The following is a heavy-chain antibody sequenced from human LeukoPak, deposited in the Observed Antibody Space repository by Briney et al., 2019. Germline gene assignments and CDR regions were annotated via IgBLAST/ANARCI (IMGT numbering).Heavy chain of an antibody. CDR3: ARETPCSGGSCYSPNAFDI. CDR2: INHSGST. J-gene: IGHJ3*02. D-gene: IGHD2-15*01. V-gene: IGHV4-34*01. CDR1: GGSFSGYY. Sequence: PSETLSLTCAVYGGSFSGYYWSWIRQPPGKGLEWIGEINHSGSTNYNPSLKSRVTISVDTSKNQFSLKLSSVTAADTAVYYCARETPCSGGSCYSPNAFDIWGQGTMVTVSS.